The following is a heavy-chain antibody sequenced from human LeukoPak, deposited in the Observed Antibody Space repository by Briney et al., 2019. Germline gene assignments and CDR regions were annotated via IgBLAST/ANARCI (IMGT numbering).Heavy chain of an antibody. CDR1: GGSISNHD. V-gene: IGHV4-59*03. Sequence: SETLSLTCSVSGGSISNHDWSWIRQSPEKGLEWIGYSYYKVSTNYNPSLRSRVTISVDTSKNQFSLKLSSVTAADTAVYFCVGGKYSSSYFDYWGQGTLVTVSS. J-gene: IGHJ4*02. CDR3: VGGKYSSSYFDY. D-gene: IGHD6-6*01. CDR2: SYYKVST.